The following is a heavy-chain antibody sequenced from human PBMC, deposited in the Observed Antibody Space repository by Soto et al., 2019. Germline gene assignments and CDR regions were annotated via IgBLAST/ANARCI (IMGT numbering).Heavy chain of an antibody. CDR3: AQDRGCSGSTCYQAY. Sequence: PGGSLRLSCAASGFTFSDYGLSWVRQAPGKGLEWVSSISGSRGSTTYYAGSVKGRFTISRDNSKNTLYLQMNSLRVEDTAVYYCAQDRGCSGSTCYQAYWGLGTLVTVSS. J-gene: IGHJ4*02. CDR1: GFTFSDYG. V-gene: IGHV3-23*01. CDR2: ISGSRGSTT. D-gene: IGHD2-2*01.